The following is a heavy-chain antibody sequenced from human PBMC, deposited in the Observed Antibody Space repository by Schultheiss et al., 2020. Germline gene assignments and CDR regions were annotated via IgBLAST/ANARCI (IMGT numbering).Heavy chain of an antibody. CDR3: AKNYRFSSDAFDI. J-gene: IGHJ3*02. CDR2: IYYSGST. Sequence: SETLSLTCTVSGGSISSYYMSWIRQPPGKGLEWIGYIYYSGSTNYNPSLKSRVTISVDMSKNQFSLKLSSVTAADTAVYYCAKNYRFSSDAFDIWGQGTMVTVSS. CDR1: GGSISSYY. V-gene: IGHV4-59*01. D-gene: IGHD1-7*01.